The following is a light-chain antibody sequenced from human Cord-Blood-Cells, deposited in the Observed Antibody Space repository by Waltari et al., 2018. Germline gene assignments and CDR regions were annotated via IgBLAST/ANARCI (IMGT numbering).Light chain of an antibody. CDR2: GAS. V-gene: IGKV3-20*01. Sequence: EIVLTQSPGTLSLSPGERATLSCRASQSVSSSYLAWYQQTPGQAPRLPIYGASSRATGIPDRFSGSVSVTDFTLTISRREPEDFAVYYGQQYGSSPTFGQGTKVEIK. CDR1: QSVSSSY. CDR3: QQYGSSPT. J-gene: IGKJ1*01.